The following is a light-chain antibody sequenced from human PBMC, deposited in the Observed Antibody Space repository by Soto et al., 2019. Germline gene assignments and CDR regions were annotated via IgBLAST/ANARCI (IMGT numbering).Light chain of an antibody. V-gene: IGLV2-14*01. CDR1: SSDLGGYNY. CDR3: SSYTSSSTVV. J-gene: IGLJ2*01. CDR2: EVS. Sequence: QSVLTQPASVSGSPGQSITISCTGTSSDLGGYNYVSWYQQHPGKAPKLMIYEVSNRPSGVSNRFSGSKSGNTASLTISGLQAEDEADYYCSSYTSSSTVVFGGGTKVTFL.